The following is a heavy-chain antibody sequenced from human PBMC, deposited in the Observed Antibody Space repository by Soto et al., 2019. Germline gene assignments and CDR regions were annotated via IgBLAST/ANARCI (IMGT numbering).Heavy chain of an antibody. CDR1: GYTFTTYG. Sequence: QVQLVQSGAEVKKPVASVKVSCKASGYTFTTYGISWVRQAPGQGLEWMGWISAYSGRTKFAQKLQGRVTMTTDTSTTTAYMELRSLTSDDTAVYYCARDFTKSSSWPYYFDYWGQGTLVTVSS. V-gene: IGHV1-18*01. J-gene: IGHJ4*02. D-gene: IGHD6-13*01. CDR2: ISAYSGRT. CDR3: ARDFTKSSSWPYYFDY.